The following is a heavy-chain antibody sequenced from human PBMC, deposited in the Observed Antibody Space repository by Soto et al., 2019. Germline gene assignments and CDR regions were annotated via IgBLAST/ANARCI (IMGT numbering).Heavy chain of an antibody. V-gene: IGHV1-18*01. CDR1: GYTFTCYG. CDR2: ISAYNGNK. Sequence: ASVKVSCKASGYTFTCYGISWVRQAPGQGLEWMGWISAYNGNKKYAQKLQGRVTMTTDTSTSTAYMELRSLRSDDTAVYYCARDLGQQLFDYWGQGTLVTVSS. D-gene: IGHD6-13*01. J-gene: IGHJ4*02. CDR3: ARDLGQQLFDY.